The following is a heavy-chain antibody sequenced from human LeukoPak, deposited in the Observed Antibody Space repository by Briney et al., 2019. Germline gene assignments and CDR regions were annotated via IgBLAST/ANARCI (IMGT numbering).Heavy chain of an antibody. CDR1: GGSISSYY. D-gene: IGHD3-10*01. CDR2: IYYSGST. J-gene: IGHJ4*02. Sequence: SETLSLTCTVSGGSISSYYWSWIRQPPGKGLEWIGYIYYSGSTNYNPSLKSRVTISVDTSKNQFSPKLSSVTAADTAVYYCARALASTRGVFDYWGQGTLVTVSS. CDR3: ARALASTRGVFDY. V-gene: IGHV4-59*01.